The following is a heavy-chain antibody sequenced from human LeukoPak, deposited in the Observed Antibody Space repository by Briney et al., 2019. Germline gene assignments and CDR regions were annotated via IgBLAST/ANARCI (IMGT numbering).Heavy chain of an antibody. CDR1: GFTFDDYA. V-gene: IGHV3-9*01. CDR3: AKSLSRYCSGGSCYLGFDY. D-gene: IGHD2-15*01. J-gene: IGHJ4*02. Sequence: GRSLRLSCAASGFTFDDYAMHWVRQAPGKGLEWVSGSSWNSGSIGYADSVKGRFTISRGNAKNSLDLQMNSLRAEDTALYYCAKSLSRYCSGGSCYLGFDYWGQGTLVTVSS. CDR2: SSWNSGSI.